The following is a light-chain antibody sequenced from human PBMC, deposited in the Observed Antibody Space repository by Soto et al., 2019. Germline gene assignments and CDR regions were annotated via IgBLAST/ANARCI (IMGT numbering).Light chain of an antibody. CDR1: QSVSSY. CDR2: DAS. CDR3: QQRSIWPIT. V-gene: IGKV3-11*01. Sequence: EIVLTQSPATLSLSPGERATLSCRASQSVSSYLAWYQQKSGQAPRLLIYDASNRATGIPARFSGSGSGTDFTLTISSLEPEDSAVYYCQQRSIWPITFGQGKRLGIK. J-gene: IGKJ5*01.